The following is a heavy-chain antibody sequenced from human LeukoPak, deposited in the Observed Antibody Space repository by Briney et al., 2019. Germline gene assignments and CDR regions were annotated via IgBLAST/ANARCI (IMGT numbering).Heavy chain of an antibody. CDR1: GYTFTDYY. V-gene: IGHV1-69-2*01. Sequence: ATVKISCKVSGYTFTDYYMHWVQQAPGKGLEWMGLVDPEDGETIYAEKFQGRVTITADTSTDTAYMELSSLRSEDTAVYYCATLGNDFWSGYPSRTFDYWGREPWSPSPQ. CDR3: ATLGNDFWSGYPSRTFDY. J-gene: IGHJ4*02. CDR2: VDPEDGET. D-gene: IGHD3-3*01.